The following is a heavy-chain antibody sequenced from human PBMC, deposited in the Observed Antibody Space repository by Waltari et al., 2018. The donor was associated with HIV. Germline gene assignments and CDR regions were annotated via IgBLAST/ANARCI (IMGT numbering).Heavy chain of an antibody. CDR1: GYTFTGYY. CDR3: ARQMTFYDAFDI. J-gene: IGHJ3*02. CDR2: IYPATGDT. V-gene: IGHV1-2*02. Sequence: QVQLVQSGAEVRKPGASVKVSCKTSGYTFTGYYMHWVRQAPGQGLEWMGWIYPATGDTNYAEKFQGRVTMTRDTSITTVYVDLRGLRSDDTAMYYCARQMTFYDAFDIWGQGTMVTVSS.